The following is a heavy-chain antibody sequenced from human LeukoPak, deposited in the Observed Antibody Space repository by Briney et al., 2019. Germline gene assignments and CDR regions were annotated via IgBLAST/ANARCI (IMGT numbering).Heavy chain of an antibody. CDR2: ISAYNGNT. Sequence: ASVKVSCKASGYTFTSYGISWVRQAPGQGLEWMGWISAYNGNTNYAQKLQGRVTMTTDTSTSTAYMELRSLRSDDTAVYYCARDRTSAAADARGDYWGQGTLVTVSS. CDR3: ARDRTSAAADARGDY. J-gene: IGHJ4*02. D-gene: IGHD6-13*01. V-gene: IGHV1-18*01. CDR1: GYTFTSYG.